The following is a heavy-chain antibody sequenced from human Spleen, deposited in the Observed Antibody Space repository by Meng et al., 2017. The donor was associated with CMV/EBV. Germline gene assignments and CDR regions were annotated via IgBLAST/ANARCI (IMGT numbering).Heavy chain of an antibody. Sequence: ISSGGYYWNWIRQHPGKGLEWIGYIFHSGSTYYNPSLKSRVTISLDTSGNQFSLSLTSVTAADTAVYYCARAPYYYDSSTYPNWFDPWGQGTLVTVSS. CDR3: ARAPYYYDSSTYPNWFDP. J-gene: IGHJ5*02. V-gene: IGHV4-31*02. D-gene: IGHD3-22*01. CDR1: ISSGGYY. CDR2: IFHSGST.